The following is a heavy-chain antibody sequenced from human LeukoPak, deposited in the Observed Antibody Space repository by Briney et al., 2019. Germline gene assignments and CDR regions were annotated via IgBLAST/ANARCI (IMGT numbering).Heavy chain of an antibody. Sequence: PGGSLRLSCAASWFTVSSNYMSWVRQAPGKGLEWGSVIYSGGSTYYADSVKGRFTISRDNSKNTLYLQMNSLRAEDTAVYYCARESYDSSGWEAVVIWGQGTMVTVSS. D-gene: IGHD3-22*01. CDR1: WFTVSSNY. J-gene: IGHJ3*02. V-gene: IGHV3-53*01. CDR2: IYSGGST. CDR3: ARESYDSSGWEAVVI.